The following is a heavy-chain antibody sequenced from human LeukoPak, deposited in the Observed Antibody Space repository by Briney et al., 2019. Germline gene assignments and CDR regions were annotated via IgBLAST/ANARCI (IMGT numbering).Heavy chain of an antibody. V-gene: IGHV1-8*01. CDR3: ARAGSVVYDILTGYTNYYYYYGMDV. Sequence: ASVKVSCKASGYTFTSYDINWVRQATGQGLEWMGWMNPNSGNTGYAQKFQGRVTMTRNTSISTAYMELSSLRSEDTAVYYCARAGSVVYDILTGYTNYYYYYGMDVWGQGTTVTVSS. CDR1: GYTFTSYD. J-gene: IGHJ6*02. D-gene: IGHD3-9*01. CDR2: MNPNSGNT.